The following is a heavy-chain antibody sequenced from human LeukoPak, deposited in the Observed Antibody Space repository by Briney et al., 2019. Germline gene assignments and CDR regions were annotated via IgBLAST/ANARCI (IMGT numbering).Heavy chain of an antibody. CDR2: IYYDGSNK. V-gene: IGHV3-33*01. CDR1: GFIFSSYG. CDR3: ARDTFYSSGEYGLDV. Sequence: GGSLRLSCAASGFIFSSYGMHWVRQAPGKGLEWVAVIYYDGSNKNYADSVRGRFTISRDNSRNTLLLQMNSLRAEDTAVYYCARDTFYSSGEYGLDVWGQGTTVTVSS. D-gene: IGHD3-22*01. J-gene: IGHJ6*02.